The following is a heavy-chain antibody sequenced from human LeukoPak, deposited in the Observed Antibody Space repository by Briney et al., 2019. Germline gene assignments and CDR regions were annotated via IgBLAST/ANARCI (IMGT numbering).Heavy chain of an antibody. CDR2: ISAYNGNT. CDR3: ARDFDSSIAAASAFARCDY. V-gene: IGHV1-18*01. Sequence: VASVKVSCKASGYTFTSYGISWVRQAPGQGLEWMGWISAYNGNTNYAQKLQGRVTMTTDTSTSTAYMELRSLRSDDTAVYYCARDFDSSIAAASAFARCDYWGQGTLVTVSS. CDR1: GYTFTSYG. J-gene: IGHJ4*02. D-gene: IGHD6-13*01.